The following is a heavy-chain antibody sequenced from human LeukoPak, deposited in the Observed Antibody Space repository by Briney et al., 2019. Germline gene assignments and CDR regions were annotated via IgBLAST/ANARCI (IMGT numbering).Heavy chain of an antibody. CDR3: AKTLTVKVVATDAFDI. CDR1: GGSISSSS. J-gene: IGHJ3*02. V-gene: IGHV3-30-3*01. CDR2: ISYDGSNK. D-gene: IGHD3-22*01. Sequence: LSLTCTVSGGSISSSSYYWGWIRQAPGKGLEWVAVISYDGSNKYYADSVKGRFTISRDNSKNTMYLQMNSLRVADTAVYYCAKTLTVKVVATDAFDIWGQGTMVTVSS.